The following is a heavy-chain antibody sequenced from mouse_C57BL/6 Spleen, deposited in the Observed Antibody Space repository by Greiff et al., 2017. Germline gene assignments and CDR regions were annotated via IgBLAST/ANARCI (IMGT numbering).Heavy chain of an antibody. V-gene: IGHV5-17*01. CDR3: ERPGYGSSFYYAMDY. D-gene: IGHD1-1*01. CDR2: ISSGSSTI. Sequence: EVMLVESGGGLVKPGGSLKLSCAASGFTFSDYGMHWVRQAPEKGLEWVAYISSGSSTIYYADTVKGRFTLSRDNAKNTLFLQMTSLRSEDTAMYYCERPGYGSSFYYAMDYWGQGTSVTVSS. CDR1: GFTFSDYG. J-gene: IGHJ4*01.